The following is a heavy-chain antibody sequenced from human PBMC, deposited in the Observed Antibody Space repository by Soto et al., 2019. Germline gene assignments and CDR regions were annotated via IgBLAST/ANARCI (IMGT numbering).Heavy chain of an antibody. CDR2: IYSGGTT. D-gene: IGHD5-12*01. CDR3: AREPRIYSGHGGDY. Sequence: EVQLVETGGGLIQPGGSLRLSCAASGFTVSSNYMSWVRQAPGKGLEWVSVIYSGGTTYYADSVRCRFTISRDNSNNTLYLQMSRLRVEDTAVYYCAREPRIYSGHGGDYWGRGTPVTVSS. CDR1: GFTVSSNY. J-gene: IGHJ4*02. V-gene: IGHV3-53*02.